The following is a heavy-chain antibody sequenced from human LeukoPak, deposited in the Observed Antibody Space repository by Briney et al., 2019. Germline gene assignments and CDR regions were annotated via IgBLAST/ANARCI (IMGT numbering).Heavy chain of an antibody. J-gene: IGHJ4*02. Sequence: GGSLRLSCAASGFTFSSYGMSWVRQAPGKGLEWVAFIMFDGSNANYGDSVKGRFTISRDNSKNTVYLEMNTLRSEDTAVYYCANQKFSGTYLPGYWGQGILVTVSS. CDR2: IMFDGSNA. CDR1: GFTFSSYG. V-gene: IGHV3-30*02. D-gene: IGHD3-10*01. CDR3: ANQKFSGTYLPGY.